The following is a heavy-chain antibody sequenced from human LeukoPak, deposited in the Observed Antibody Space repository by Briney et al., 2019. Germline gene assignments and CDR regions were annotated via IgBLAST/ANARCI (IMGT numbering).Heavy chain of an antibody. Sequence: SETLSLTCTVSGGSISSYYWSWIRQPPGKGLEWIGYIYYSGSTNYNPSLKSRVTISVDTSKNQFSLKLSSVTAADTAVYYCARDLYSSGWYGYNFDYWGQGTPVTVSS. D-gene: IGHD6-19*01. CDR2: IYYSGST. CDR3: ARDLYSSGWYGYNFDY. J-gene: IGHJ4*02. V-gene: IGHV4-59*01. CDR1: GGSISSYY.